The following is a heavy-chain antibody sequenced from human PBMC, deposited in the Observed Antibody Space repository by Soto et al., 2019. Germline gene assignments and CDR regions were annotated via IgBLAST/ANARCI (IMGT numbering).Heavy chain of an antibody. D-gene: IGHD3-10*01. CDR3: ARSIGLGEDYYFGMDV. V-gene: IGHV1-2*02. CDR2: TNPHSGDT. J-gene: IGHJ6*02. Sequence: WASVKVSCKASGYTFTGYFMHWLRQAPGQGPEWMGWTNPHSGDTKYAQKFQDRVTMTRDTSITTAYLELRSLSSDDTAVYYCARSIGLGEDYYFGMDVWGQGTTVTVSS. CDR1: GYTFTGYF.